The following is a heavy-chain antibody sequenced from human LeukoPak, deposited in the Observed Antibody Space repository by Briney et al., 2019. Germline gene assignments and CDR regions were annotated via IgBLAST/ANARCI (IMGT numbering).Heavy chain of an antibody. V-gene: IGHV4-59*08. D-gene: IGHD4-17*01. CDR2: IYYSGST. CDR1: GGSISSYY. Sequence: KPSETLSLTCTVSGGSISSYYWSWIRQPPGKGLEWIGYIYYSGSTNYNPSLKSRVTISVDTSKNQFSLKLSSVTAADTAVYYCARLDPYYGDYAAFDIWGQGTMVTVSS. CDR3: ARLDPYYGDYAAFDI. J-gene: IGHJ3*02.